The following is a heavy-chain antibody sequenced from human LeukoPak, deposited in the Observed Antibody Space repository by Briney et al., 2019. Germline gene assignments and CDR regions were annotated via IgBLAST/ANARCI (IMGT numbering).Heavy chain of an antibody. CDR3: ARHYYAINWFDP. Sequence: KSSETLSLTCAVSGYSISSGYYWGWIRQPPGKGLEWIGSIYHSGSTYYNPSLKSRVTISVDTSKNQFSLKLSSVTAADMAVYYCARHYYAINWFDPWGQGTLVTVSS. D-gene: IGHD1-26*01. V-gene: IGHV4-38-2*01. CDR2: IYHSGST. J-gene: IGHJ5*02. CDR1: GYSISSGYY.